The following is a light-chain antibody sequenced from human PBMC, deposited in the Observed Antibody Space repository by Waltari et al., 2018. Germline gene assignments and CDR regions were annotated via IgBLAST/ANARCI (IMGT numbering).Light chain of an antibody. V-gene: IGLV2-23*02. CDR2: EVT. J-gene: IGLJ1*01. CDR1: SSDVGTYNL. CDR3: CSYNDGPYV. Sequence: QSALTQPASVSGSPGQSITISCTGTSSDVGTYNLVSWYQQHPGKAPKLMIYEVTKRPSGVSSGFSASRSGNTASLTISGLQAEDEADYYCCSYNDGPYVFGTGTKVTVL.